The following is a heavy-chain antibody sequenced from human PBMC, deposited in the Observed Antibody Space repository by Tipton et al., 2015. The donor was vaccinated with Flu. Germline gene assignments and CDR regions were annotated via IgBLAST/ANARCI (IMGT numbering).Heavy chain of an antibody. CDR1: GGSVSSSDFY. J-gene: IGHJ4*02. Sequence: TLSLTCTVSGGSVSSSDFYWGWVRQPPGKGPEWIGSIFHSGTTYYDLSLQSRVTISLDTSKYQFSLKMKSVTVADTAAYYCTRQVEAATRSSSWGQGTLVTVSS. D-gene: IGHD2-15*01. CDR2: IFHSGTT. CDR3: TRQVEAATRSSS. V-gene: IGHV4-39*07.